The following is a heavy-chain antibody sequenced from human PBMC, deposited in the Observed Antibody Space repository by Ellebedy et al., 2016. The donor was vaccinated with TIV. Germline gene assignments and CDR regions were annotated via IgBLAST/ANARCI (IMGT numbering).Heavy chain of an antibody. CDR2: IGTAGDT. Sequence: GGSLRLSCAASGFTFSSYDMHWVRQATGKGLEWVSAIGTAGDTYYPGSVKGRFTISRENAKNSLYLQMNSLRAEDTAVYYCARESGGYDFWSGYYALDYYGMDVWGQGTTVTVSS. J-gene: IGHJ6*02. CDR3: ARESGGYDFWSGYYALDYYGMDV. CDR1: GFTFSSYD. V-gene: IGHV3-13*01. D-gene: IGHD3-3*01.